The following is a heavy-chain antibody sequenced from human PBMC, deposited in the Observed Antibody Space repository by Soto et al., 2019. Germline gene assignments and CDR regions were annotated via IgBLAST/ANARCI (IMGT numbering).Heavy chain of an antibody. CDR3: AVTPRYCSGGSCYPAHALDI. D-gene: IGHD2-15*01. Sequence: PSETLSLTCTVSGGSISSYSWSWIRQPPGKGLEWIGYMFYSGSTDYNPSLKSRVTISVDTSKSQFSLNLSSVTAADTAVYYCAVTPRYCSGGSCYPAHALDIWGPGRMVT. V-gene: IGHV4-59*01. CDR1: GGSISSYS. CDR2: MFYSGST. J-gene: IGHJ3*02.